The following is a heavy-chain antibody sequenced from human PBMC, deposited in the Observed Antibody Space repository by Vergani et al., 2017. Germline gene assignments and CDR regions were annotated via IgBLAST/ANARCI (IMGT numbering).Heavy chain of an antibody. CDR2: IIPIFGTA. J-gene: IGHJ6*03. CDR1: GGTFSSYA. D-gene: IGHD3-3*01. Sequence: QVQLVQSGAEVKKPGSSVKVSCKASGGTFSSYAISWVRQAPGQGLEWMGGIIPIFGTANYAQKFQGRVTITAAESTSTAYMGLSSLRSEDTAVSYCARDVRLLEWPDYMDVWGKGTTVTVSS. V-gene: IGHV1-69*01. CDR3: ARDVRLLEWPDYMDV.